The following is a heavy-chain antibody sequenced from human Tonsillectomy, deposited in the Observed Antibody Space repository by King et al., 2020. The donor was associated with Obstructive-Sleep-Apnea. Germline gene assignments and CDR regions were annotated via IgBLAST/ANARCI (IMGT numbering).Heavy chain of an antibody. Sequence: VQLQESGPGLVKPSETLSLTCTVSGGSISTYYWSWIRQSPGKGLEGVGYIYYSGTTNYNPSLKSRVTITVDTSKNQFSLNLSSVTAADTAVYYCARQTYYYYGMDVWGQGTTVTVSS. J-gene: IGHJ6*02. CDR2: IYYSGTT. CDR3: ARQTYYYYGMDV. V-gene: IGHV4-59*08. CDR1: GGSISTYY.